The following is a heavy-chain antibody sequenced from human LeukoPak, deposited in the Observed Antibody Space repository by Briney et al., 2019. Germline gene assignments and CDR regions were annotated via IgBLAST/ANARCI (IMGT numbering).Heavy chain of an antibody. V-gene: IGHV3-11*04. CDR1: GFTFSDYY. D-gene: IGHD5-18*01. CDR3: AGNQPEHSYGKNYYYYYYMDV. J-gene: IGHJ6*03. CDR2: ISSSGSTI. Sequence: PGGSLRLSCAASGFTFSDYYMSWIRQAPGKGLEWVSYISSSGSTIYYADSVKGRFTISRDNAKNSLYLQMNSLRAEDTAVYYCAGNQPEHSYGKNYYYYYYMDVWGKGTTVTVSS.